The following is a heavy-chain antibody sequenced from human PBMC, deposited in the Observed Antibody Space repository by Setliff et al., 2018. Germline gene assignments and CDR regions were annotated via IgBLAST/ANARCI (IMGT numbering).Heavy chain of an antibody. CDR1: GGSISSSSYY. D-gene: IGHD3-3*01. V-gene: IGHV4-39*07. CDR3: ARRETYYNFWSGYYAY. J-gene: IGHJ4*02. Sequence: SETLSLTCAVYGGSISSSSYYWGWIRQPPGKGLEWIGSIYYSGSTYYNPSLKSRVTISVDTSKNQFSLKLSSVTAADTAVYYCARRETYYNFWSGYYAYWGQGTLVTVSS. CDR2: IYYSGST.